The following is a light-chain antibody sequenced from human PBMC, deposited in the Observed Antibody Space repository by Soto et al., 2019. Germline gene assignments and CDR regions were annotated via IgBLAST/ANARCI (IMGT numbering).Light chain of an antibody. J-gene: IGLJ3*02. CDR1: TSNIGSNT. CDR3: STWDDSLNSWV. CDR2: SDN. Sequence: QSVLTQPPSTSGTPGQSVTISCSGSTSNIGSNTVNWYQHLTGTAPKLLIHSDNQRPSGVPDRFSGSKSGASASLAISCLQSEDEADYYCSTWDDSLNSWVFGGGTKLTVL. V-gene: IGLV1-44*01.